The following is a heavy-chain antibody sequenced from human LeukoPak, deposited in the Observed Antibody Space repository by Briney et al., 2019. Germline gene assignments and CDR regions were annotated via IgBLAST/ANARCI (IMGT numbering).Heavy chain of an antibody. V-gene: IGHV1-2*02. D-gene: IGHD5-18*01. CDR2: INPNSGGT. Sequence: ASVKVSCKASGDTFTDDYMHGVRQAPGQGLEWMGWINPNSGGTNYAQKFQGRVTMTRDTSISTAYMELSRLTSDDTAVYYCAREPVDTPMVTSFDYWGQGTLVTVSS. CDR1: GDTFTDDY. CDR3: AREPVDTPMVTSFDY. J-gene: IGHJ4*02.